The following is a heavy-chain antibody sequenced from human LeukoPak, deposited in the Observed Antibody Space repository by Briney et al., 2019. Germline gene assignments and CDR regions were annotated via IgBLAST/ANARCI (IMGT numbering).Heavy chain of an antibody. Sequence: GGSLRLSCAASGFAFSRYGIVWVRQAPGRGLEWVSGISGSGGNTYYGDSVKGRFTISRDNSKNTVYLQMNSLRAEVTAVYYCAKAQGYLDYWGQGTLATVSS. CDR1: GFAFSRYG. CDR3: AKAQGYLDY. CDR2: ISGSGGNT. J-gene: IGHJ4*02. V-gene: IGHV3-23*01.